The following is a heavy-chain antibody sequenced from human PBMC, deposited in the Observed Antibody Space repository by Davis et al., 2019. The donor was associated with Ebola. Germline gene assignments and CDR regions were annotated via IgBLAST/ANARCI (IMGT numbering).Heavy chain of an antibody. Sequence: SVKVSCKASGGTFSSYTISWVRQAPGQGLEWMGRIIPILGIANYAQKFQGRVTITADKSTSTAYMELRSLRSDDTAVYYCARGLTMIVVDPPMDVWGQGTTVTVSS. J-gene: IGHJ6*02. CDR1: GGTFSSYT. V-gene: IGHV1-69*02. D-gene: IGHD3-22*01. CDR2: IIPILGIA. CDR3: ARGLTMIVVDPPMDV.